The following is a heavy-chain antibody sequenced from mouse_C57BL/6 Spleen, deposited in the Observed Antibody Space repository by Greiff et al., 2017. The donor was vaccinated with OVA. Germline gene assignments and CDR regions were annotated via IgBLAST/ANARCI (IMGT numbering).Heavy chain of an antibody. CDR3: AIRLRQLRRYYAMDY. J-gene: IGHJ4*01. CDR2: IHPSDSDT. V-gene: IGHV1-74*01. Sequence: QVQLQQPGAELVKPGASVKVSCKASGYTFTSYWMHWVKQRPVQGLEWIGRIHPSDSDTNSNQKFKGKATLTVDKSSSTAYMQLSSLTSEDSAVYYCAIRLRQLRRYYAMDYWGQGTSVTVSS. CDR1: GYTFTSYW. D-gene: IGHD3-2*02.